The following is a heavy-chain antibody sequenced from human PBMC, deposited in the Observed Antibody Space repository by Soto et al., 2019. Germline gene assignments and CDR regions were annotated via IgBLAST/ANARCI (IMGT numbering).Heavy chain of an antibody. V-gene: IGHV3-23*01. J-gene: IGHJ4*02. Sequence: EVHLLESGGGLVQPGESLRLSCVASKFTFSTYPMSWVRQAPGKGLEWVSGISPSGTYYAASAKGRFTISRDNSQNTLYLQMNSLGAEDTAVYFCAKESYFGSTGAYDYWGQGTLVTVSS. CDR2: ISPSGT. D-gene: IGHD3-10*01. CDR1: KFTFSTYP. CDR3: AKESYFGSTGAYDY.